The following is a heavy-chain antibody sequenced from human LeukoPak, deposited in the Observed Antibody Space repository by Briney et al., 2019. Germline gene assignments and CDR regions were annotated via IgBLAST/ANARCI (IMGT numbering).Heavy chain of an antibody. CDR2: ISAYNGNT. D-gene: IGHD3-3*01. CDR3: ARDGYDFWSGPSGY. V-gene: IGHV1-18*01. Sequence: ASVRVSCKASGYTFTSYGISWVRQAPGQGLEWMGWISAYNGNTNYAQKLQGRVTMTTDTSTSTAYMELRSLRSDDTAVYYCARDGYDFWSGPSGYWGQGTLVTVSS. CDR1: GYTFTSYG. J-gene: IGHJ4*02.